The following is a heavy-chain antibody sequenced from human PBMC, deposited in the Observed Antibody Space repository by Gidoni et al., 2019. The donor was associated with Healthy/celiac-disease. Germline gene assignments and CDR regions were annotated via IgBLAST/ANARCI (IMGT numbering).Heavy chain of an antibody. CDR1: GGSVSSGSYY. CDR2: IYYSGST. J-gene: IGHJ4*02. D-gene: IGHD3-10*01. Sequence: QVQLQESGPGRVKPSETLSLTCTVSGGSVSSGSYYWSWIRQPPGKGLAWIGYIYYSGSTNYNPSLKSRVTISVDTSKNQFSLKLSAVTAADTAVYYCARGGITDFRRQLDYWGQGTLVTVSS. V-gene: IGHV4-61*01. CDR3: ARGGITDFRRQLDY.